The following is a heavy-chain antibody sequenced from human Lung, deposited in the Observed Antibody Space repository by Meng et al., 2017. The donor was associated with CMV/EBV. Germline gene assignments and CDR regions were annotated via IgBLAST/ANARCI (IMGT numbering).Heavy chain of an antibody. CDR1: GFTFSDHY. J-gene: IGHJ6*02. D-gene: IGHD3-3*01. CDR2: TRNKANSYTT. CDR3: ARGSEVSYYDFWSGYAYPPLHYYYGMDV. V-gene: IGHV3-72*01. Sequence: GESLKISCAASGFTFSDHYMDWVRQAPGKGLEWVGRTRNKANSYTTEYAASVKGRFTISRDDSKNSLYLQMNSLKTEDTAVYYCARGSEVSYYDFWSGYAYPPLHYYYGMDVWGQGTTVXVSS.